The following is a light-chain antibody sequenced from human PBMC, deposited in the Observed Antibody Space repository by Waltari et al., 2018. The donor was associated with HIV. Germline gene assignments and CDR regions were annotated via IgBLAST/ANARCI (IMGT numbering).Light chain of an antibody. V-gene: IGLV3-10*01. J-gene: IGLJ2*01. CDR3: YSTDSSGNHKV. CDR2: EDS. CDR1: ALPKQY. Sequence: SYELPQPPSVSVSPRQTARITCSGAALPKQYAYWYQQKSGQAPVLVIYEDSKRPSGIPERFSGSSSGTMATLTISGAQVEDEADYYCYSTDSSGNHKVFGGGTKLTVL.